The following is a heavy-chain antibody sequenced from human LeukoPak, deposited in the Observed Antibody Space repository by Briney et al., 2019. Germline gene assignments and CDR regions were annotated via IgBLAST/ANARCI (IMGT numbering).Heavy chain of an antibody. Sequence: KPGGSLRLSCAASGFTFSSYSMNWVRQAPGKGLEWVSSISSSSSYIYYADSVKGRFTISRDNAKNSLYLQMNSLRAEDTAVYYCAKETAERGYSYGFYCYYGMDVWGQGTTVTVSS. D-gene: IGHD5-18*01. CDR3: AKETAERGYSYGFYCYYGMDV. CDR2: ISSSSSYI. J-gene: IGHJ6*02. V-gene: IGHV3-21*04. CDR1: GFTFSSYS.